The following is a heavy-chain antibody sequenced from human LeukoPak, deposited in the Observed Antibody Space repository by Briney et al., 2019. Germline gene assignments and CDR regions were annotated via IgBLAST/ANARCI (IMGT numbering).Heavy chain of an antibody. V-gene: IGHV1-46*01. Sequence: ASVKVSCKASGYTFTSYYIHWVRQAPGQGLEWMRIINPGGGSTSYAQNFQGRVTMTRDTSTSTVYMELSSLRSEDTAIYYCARGGDNSYFDYWGQGTLVTVSS. D-gene: IGHD4-23*01. CDR3: ARGGDNSYFDY. CDR1: GYTFTSYY. J-gene: IGHJ4*02. CDR2: INPGGGST.